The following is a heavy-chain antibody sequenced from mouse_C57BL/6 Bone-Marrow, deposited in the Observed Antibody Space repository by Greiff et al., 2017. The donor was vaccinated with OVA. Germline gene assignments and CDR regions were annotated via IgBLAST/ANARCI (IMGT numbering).Heavy chain of an antibody. J-gene: IGHJ2*01. D-gene: IGHD2-4*01. V-gene: IGHV5-15*04. CDR3: ARLDYDGRDY. CDR2: ISNLAYSI. CDR1: GFTFSDYG. Sequence: EVKLVESGGGLVQPGGSLKLSCAASGFTFSDYGMAWVRQAPRKGPEWVAFISNLAYSIYYADTVTGRFTISRENAKNTLYLEMSSLRSEDTAMYYCARLDYDGRDYWGQGTTLTVSS.